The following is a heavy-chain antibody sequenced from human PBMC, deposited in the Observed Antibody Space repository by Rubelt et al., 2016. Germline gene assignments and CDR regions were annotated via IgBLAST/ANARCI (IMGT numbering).Heavy chain of an antibody. CDR3: ARVGTFYFDTDL. D-gene: IGHD3-22*01. V-gene: IGHV4-59*12. CDR2: IYYSGST. Sequence: GQLQQWGAGLLKPSETLSLTCTVSGGSISSYYWSWIRQPPGKGLEWIGYIYYSGSTYYNPSLKSRVILSVDTSKNQFSLKLNSVTAADTAVYSCARVGTFYFDTDLWGLGTMVTVSS. CDR1: GGSISSYY. J-gene: IGHJ3*01.